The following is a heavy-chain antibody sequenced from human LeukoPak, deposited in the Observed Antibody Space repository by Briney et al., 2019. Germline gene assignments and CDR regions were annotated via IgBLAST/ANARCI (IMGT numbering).Heavy chain of an antibody. Sequence: SETLSLTCTVSGGSISSYYWSWIRQPAGKGLEWIGRIYSSGSTNHNPSLKSRVAMSVDTSKNQFSLKLSSVTAADTAVYYCARSGSSQGRMDVWGKGTTVTVSS. D-gene: IGHD6-13*01. J-gene: IGHJ6*03. CDR2: IYSSGST. V-gene: IGHV4-4*07. CDR3: ARSGSSQGRMDV. CDR1: GGSISSYY.